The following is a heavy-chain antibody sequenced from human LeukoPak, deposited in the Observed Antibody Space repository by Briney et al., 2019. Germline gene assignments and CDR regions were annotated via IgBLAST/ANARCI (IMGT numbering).Heavy chain of an antibody. J-gene: IGHJ4*02. CDR1: GFTFSSYA. D-gene: IGHD5-12*01. V-gene: IGHV3-30*04. CDR3: ARGNAGGWLRGYFDY. Sequence: GRSLRLSCAASGFTFSSYAMHWVRQVPGKGLEWVAVIPYDGSNKYYADSVKGRFTISRDNSKNTLYLQMNSLRAEDTAVYYCARGNAGGWLRGYFDYWGQGTLVTVSS. CDR2: IPYDGSNK.